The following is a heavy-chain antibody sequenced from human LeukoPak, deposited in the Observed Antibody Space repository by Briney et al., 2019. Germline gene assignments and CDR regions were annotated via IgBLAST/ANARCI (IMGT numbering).Heavy chain of an antibody. D-gene: IGHD2-2*01. CDR3: VRGVVVPAPRN. Sequence: SETLSLTCAFCGGSFSGYFWSLLRQPPGKGLEWIGEINHSGSTNYNPSLKSRVTISVDTSKNQFSLKLSSVTAADTAVYYCVRGVVVPAPRNWGQGTLVTVSS. CDR1: GGSFSGYF. CDR2: INHSGST. V-gene: IGHV4-34*01. J-gene: IGHJ4*02.